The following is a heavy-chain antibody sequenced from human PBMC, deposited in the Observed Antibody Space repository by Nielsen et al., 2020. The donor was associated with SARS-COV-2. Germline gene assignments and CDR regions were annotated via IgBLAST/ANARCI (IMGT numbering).Heavy chain of an antibody. CDR3: ARAQLRSTWDFDS. V-gene: IGHV1-46*01. Sequence: ASVKVSCKASGYTFTNYYMHWVRQDPGQGLEGMGIINPSGGTTIYAQKFQGRVTMTRDTSTSTVYMELTNLRSEDTATYYCARAQLRSTWDFDSWGQGTLVTVSS. D-gene: IGHD2-2*01. CDR1: GYTFTNYY. CDR2: INPSGGTT. J-gene: IGHJ4*02.